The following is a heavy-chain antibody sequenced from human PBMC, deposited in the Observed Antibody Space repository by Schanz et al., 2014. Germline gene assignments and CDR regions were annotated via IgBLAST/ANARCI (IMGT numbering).Heavy chain of an antibody. D-gene: IGHD1-1*01. Sequence: EVQLVESGGGLVQPGGSLRLSCVASGFAFSSFAMTWVRQAPGRGLEWVSSISTSGTYMYIADSLKGRLTISRDDAKKSMYLEMNSLRAEDTALYYCARDRRNADLDYWGQGTLVTVSS. V-gene: IGHV3-21*01. CDR1: GFAFSSFA. CDR2: ISTSGTYM. CDR3: ARDRRNADLDY. J-gene: IGHJ4*02.